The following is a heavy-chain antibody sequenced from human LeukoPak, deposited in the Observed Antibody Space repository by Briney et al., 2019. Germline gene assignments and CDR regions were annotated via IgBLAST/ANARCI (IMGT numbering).Heavy chain of an antibody. CDR1: GYTFTGYY. V-gene: IGHV1-2*02. CDR3: ARAGVSDDSSDYYPGY. CDR2: INPNSGGT. Sequence: VASVKVSCKASGYTFTGYYMHWVRQAPGQGLEWMGWINPNSGGTNYAQKFQGRVTMTRDTSISTAYMELSRLRSDDTAVYYCARAGVSDDSSDYYPGYWGQGTLVIVSS. D-gene: IGHD3-22*01. J-gene: IGHJ4*02.